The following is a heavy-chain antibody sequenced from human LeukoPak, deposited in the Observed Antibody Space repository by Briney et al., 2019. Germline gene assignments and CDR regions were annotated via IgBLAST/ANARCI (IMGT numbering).Heavy chain of an antibody. V-gene: IGHV4-61*02. CDR3: ARGEYYYDSSGSNAAEYFQH. CDR1: GGSITSGSYY. Sequence: SSETLSLTCTVSGGSITSGSYYWSWIRQPAGKGLEWIGRIYTSGSTNHNPSLKSRVTISLDTSKNQFSLKLSSVTAADTAVYYCARGEYYYDSSGSNAAEYFQHWGQGTLVTVSS. CDR2: IYTSGST. J-gene: IGHJ1*01. D-gene: IGHD3-22*01.